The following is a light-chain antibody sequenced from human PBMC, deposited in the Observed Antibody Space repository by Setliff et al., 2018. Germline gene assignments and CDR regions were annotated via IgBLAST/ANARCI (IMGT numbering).Light chain of an antibody. CDR1: RSDVGAYNY. CDR2: EVS. V-gene: IGLV2-14*01. Sequence: LTQPAFVSGSPGQSITISCTGTRSDVGAYNYVSWYQHHPGKAPRLIIYEVSDRPSGISHRFSGSKSGNGASLTISGLQAEDEADYYCSSYTSRSTLVFGTGTKVTVL. J-gene: IGLJ1*01. CDR3: SSYTSRSTLV.